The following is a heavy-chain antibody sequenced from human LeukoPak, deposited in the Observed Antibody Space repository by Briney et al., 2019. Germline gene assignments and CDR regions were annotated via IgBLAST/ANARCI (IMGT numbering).Heavy chain of an antibody. CDR3: VKIGYCSGGSCYEGDY. Sequence: GGPLRLSCSASGFTFSSYAMHWVRQAPGKGLEYVSAISSNGGSTYYADSVKGRFTISRDNSKNTLYLQMSSLRAEDTAVYYCVKIGYCSGGSCYEGDYWGQGTLVTVSS. CDR2: ISSNGGST. D-gene: IGHD2-15*01. J-gene: IGHJ4*02. CDR1: GFTFSSYA. V-gene: IGHV3-64D*09.